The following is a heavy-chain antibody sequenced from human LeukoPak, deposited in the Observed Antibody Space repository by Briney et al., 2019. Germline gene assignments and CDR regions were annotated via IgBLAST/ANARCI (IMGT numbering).Heavy chain of an antibody. CDR3: ARGSRPPLNYFGY. CDR1: GFTLTDLS. J-gene: IGHJ4*02. CDR2: FDPEESET. D-gene: IGHD3-16*01. V-gene: IGHV1-24*01. Sequence: ASVKVSCKVSGFTLTDLSMHWLRHTPAKGLEWMGGFDPEESETIYAQEFQGRLTMTDDTSTDTAYMELSRLRSEDTALYFCARGSRPPLNYFGYWGQGTLVTVS.